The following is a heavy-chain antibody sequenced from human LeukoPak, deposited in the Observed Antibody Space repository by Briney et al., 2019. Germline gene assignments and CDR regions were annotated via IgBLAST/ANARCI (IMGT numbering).Heavy chain of an antibody. CDR3: ARPLYNSWDRFDP. Sequence: SETLSLTCTVSGASISSSSRADYFFWGWIRQAPGKGLEWIGNIDYSGHTYYNPSLKTRATISVDTPKNQFSLSLRSVTAADTAVYYCARPLYNSWDRFDPWGQGTLITVS. V-gene: IGHV4-39*01. CDR1: GASISSSSRADYFF. D-gene: IGHD3-16*01. CDR2: IDYSGHT. J-gene: IGHJ5*02.